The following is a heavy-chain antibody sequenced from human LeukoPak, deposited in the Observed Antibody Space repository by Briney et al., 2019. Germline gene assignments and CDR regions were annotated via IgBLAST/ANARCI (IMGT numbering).Heavy chain of an antibody. V-gene: IGHV3-7*03. CDR1: GFTFSNYW. CDR2: IKEDGSEK. CDR3: ARTLRGGGALDY. D-gene: IGHD3-16*01. Sequence: PGGSLRLSCAASGFTFSNYWLNWVRQAPGKGLEWEANIKEDGSEKYYVDSVKGRFTISRDNAKNSLFLQMNSLRAEDTAVYYCARTLRGGGALDYWGQGTLVTVSS. J-gene: IGHJ4*02.